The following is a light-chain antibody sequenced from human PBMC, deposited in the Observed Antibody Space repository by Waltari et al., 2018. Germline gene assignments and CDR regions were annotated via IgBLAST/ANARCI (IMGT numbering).Light chain of an antibody. CDR2: EVS. CDR1: STDVGSYHL. CDR3: CSYTGSPHVV. Sequence: SALTQPASVSVPPGQALTISCPGNSTDVGSYHLVPWYQQHPGRAPKLMIYEVSERPSGVSNRFSGSKSGNTASLTISGLQAEDEADYYCCSYTGSPHVVFGGGTKLTVL. J-gene: IGLJ2*01. V-gene: IGLV2-23*02.